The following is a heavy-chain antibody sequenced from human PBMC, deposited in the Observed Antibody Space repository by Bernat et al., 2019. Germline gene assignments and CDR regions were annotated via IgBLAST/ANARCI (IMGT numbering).Heavy chain of an antibody. CDR1: GGSISSSSYY. CDR2: IYYSGST. J-gene: IGHJ6*02. CDR3: ARQAYYDFWSGYYGDYYYGMDV. D-gene: IGHD3-3*01. Sequence: QLQLQESGPGLVKPSETLSLTCTVSGGSISSSSYYWGWIRQPPGKGLEWIGSIYYSGSTYYNPSPKSRVPISVATSENQVSLKLSSVTAAYTAVYYCARQAYYDFWSGYYGDYYYGMDVWGQGTTVTVSS. V-gene: IGHV4-39*01.